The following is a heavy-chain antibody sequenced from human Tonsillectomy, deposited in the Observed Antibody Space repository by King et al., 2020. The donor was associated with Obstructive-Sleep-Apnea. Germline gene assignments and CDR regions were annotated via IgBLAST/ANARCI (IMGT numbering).Heavy chain of an antibody. D-gene: IGHD6-13*01. V-gene: IGHV2-5*02. J-gene: IGHJ4*02. Sequence: ITLKESGPTLVKPTQTLTLTCFFSGFSLSTSGVGVGWIRQPPGKALDWLALIYWDDDKRYSPSLKSRLTIPSNTSKNHVVLTMTNMDPVDTATYYRSHRGAAAGYFDYWGQGTLVTVSS. CDR1: GFSLSTSGVG. CDR3: SHRGAAAGYFDY. CDR2: IYWDDDK.